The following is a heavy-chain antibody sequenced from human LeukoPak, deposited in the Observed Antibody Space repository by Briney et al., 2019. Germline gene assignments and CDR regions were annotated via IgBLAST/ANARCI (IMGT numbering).Heavy chain of an antibody. CDR3: AKAIDSRGYWYERGADY. D-gene: IGHD3-22*01. Sequence: GGSLRLSCEASGFNFEDYGMIWVRQAPGKGLEWVSTISGHGDTTYDADSVKGRFTISRDNSKNTMFLQMSSLRAEDTAIYYCAKAIDSRGYWYERGADYWGQGTLVTVSS. CDR2: ISGHGDTT. V-gene: IGHV3-23*01. CDR1: GFNFEDYG. J-gene: IGHJ4*02.